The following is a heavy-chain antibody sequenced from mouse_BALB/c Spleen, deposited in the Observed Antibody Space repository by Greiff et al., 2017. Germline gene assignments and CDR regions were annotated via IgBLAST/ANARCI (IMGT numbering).Heavy chain of an antibody. Sequence: EVQLVESGGGLVQPGGSLKLSCAASGFTFSSYGMSWVRQTPDKRLELVATINSNGGSTYYPDSVKGRFTISRDNAKNTLYLQMSSLKSEDTAMYYCARDPGVYYFDYWGQGTTLTVSS. J-gene: IGHJ2*01. V-gene: IGHV5-6-3*01. CDR2: INSNGGST. CDR1: GFTFSSYG. CDR3: ARDPGVYYFDY.